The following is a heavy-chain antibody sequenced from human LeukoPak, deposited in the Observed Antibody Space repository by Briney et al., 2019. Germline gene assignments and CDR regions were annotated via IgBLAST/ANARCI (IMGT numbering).Heavy chain of an antibody. CDR3: AKDHGAIVVVKFDY. Sequence: GGSLRLSCVASGFSLSGYWMYWVRQAPGKGLMYISRNNGDGSTTNYADSVKGRFTISRDNSKNTLYLQMNSLRAEDTAVYYCAKDHGAIVVVKFDYWGQGTLVTVSS. D-gene: IGHD3-22*01. CDR2: NNGDGSTT. J-gene: IGHJ4*02. V-gene: IGHV3-74*01. CDR1: GFSLSGYW.